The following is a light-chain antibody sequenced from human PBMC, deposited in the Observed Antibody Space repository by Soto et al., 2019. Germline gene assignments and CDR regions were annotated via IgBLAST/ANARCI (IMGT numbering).Light chain of an antibody. CDR3: QQYGSSPYT. J-gene: IGKJ2*01. Sequence: EIVLTQSPGTLSLSPGERATLSCRASQSVSSSSLAWYQQKPGQAPRLLIYGASSGATGIPDRFSGSGSGTDFTLTISRLEPEDFAVHYCQQYGSSPYTFGQGTKLEIK. CDR2: GAS. V-gene: IGKV3-20*01. CDR1: QSVSSSS.